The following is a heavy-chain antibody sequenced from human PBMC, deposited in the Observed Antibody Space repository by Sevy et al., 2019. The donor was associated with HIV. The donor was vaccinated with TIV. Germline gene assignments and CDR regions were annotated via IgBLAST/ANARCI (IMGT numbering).Heavy chain of an antibody. Sequence: APVKVSCKVSGSTLTQLSIHWVRQAPGKGLEWMGSFDPEDGETVYAQRFQGRVTMTEDTSTDTAYMRLSSLRSEDTAVYYCATTKDCYESTSSPFDYWGQGTLVTVSS. CDR1: GSTLTQLS. D-gene: IGHD2-21*01. V-gene: IGHV1-24*01. CDR3: ATTKDCYESTSSPFDY. J-gene: IGHJ4*02. CDR2: FDPEDGET.